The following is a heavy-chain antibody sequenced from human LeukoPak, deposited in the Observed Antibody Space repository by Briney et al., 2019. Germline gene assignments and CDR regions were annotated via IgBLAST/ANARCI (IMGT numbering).Heavy chain of an antibody. CDR1: GVSISSGGYS. CDR3: ARAVGYCTNGVCSYFDY. CDR2: IYHSGST. D-gene: IGHD2-8*01. V-gene: IGHV4-30-2*01. J-gene: IGHJ4*02. Sequence: SQTLSLTCAVSGVSISSGGYSWSWIRQPPGMGLEWIGYIYHSGSTYYNPSLKSRVTISVDRSKNQFSLKLSSVTAADTAVYYCARAVGYCTNGVCSYFDYWGQGTLVTVSS.